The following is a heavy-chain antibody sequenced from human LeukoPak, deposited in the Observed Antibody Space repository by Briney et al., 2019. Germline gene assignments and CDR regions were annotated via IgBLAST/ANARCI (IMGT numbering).Heavy chain of an antibody. Sequence: PSETLSLTCTVSGGSISSYYWTWIRQAPVKGLEWIGYIYYNGNTNYNPSLNSRVTISLDTPRSQFSLKLSSVTVADTAVYYCARRARATAGGDYFDYWGQGTLVTVSS. CDR1: GGSISSYY. CDR2: IYYNGNT. CDR3: ARRARATAGGDYFDY. J-gene: IGHJ4*02. D-gene: IGHD6-13*01. V-gene: IGHV4-59*08.